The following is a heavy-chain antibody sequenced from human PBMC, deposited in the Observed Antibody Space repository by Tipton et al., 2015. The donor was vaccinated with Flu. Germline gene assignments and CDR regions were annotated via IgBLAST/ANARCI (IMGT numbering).Heavy chain of an antibody. CDR2: ISAYNGNT. CDR3: AGDAPLGELLPGDAFDI. CDR1: GYTFTSYG. V-gene: IGHV1-18*01. Sequence: QSGPEVKKPGASVKVSCKASGYTFTSYGISWVRQAPGQGLEWMGWISAYNGNTNYAQKLQGRVTMTTDTSTSTAYMELRSLRSDDTAVYYCAGDAPLGELLPGDAFDIWGQGTMVTVSS. J-gene: IGHJ3*02. D-gene: IGHD1-26*01.